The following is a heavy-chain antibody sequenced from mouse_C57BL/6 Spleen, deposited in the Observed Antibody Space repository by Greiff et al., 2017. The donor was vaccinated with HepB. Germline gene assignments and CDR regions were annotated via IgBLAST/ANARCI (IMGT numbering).Heavy chain of an antibody. CDR3: AREATVVARYFDY. CDR2: IYPGSGNT. CDR1: GYTFTDYY. Sequence: QVQLQQSGAELVRPGASVKLSCKASGYTFTDYYINWVKQRPGQGLEWIARIYPGSGNTYYNEKFKGKATLTAEKSSSTSYMQRSSLTSEDSAVYCCAREATVVARYFDYWGQGTTLTVSS. D-gene: IGHD1-1*01. V-gene: IGHV1-76*01. J-gene: IGHJ2*01.